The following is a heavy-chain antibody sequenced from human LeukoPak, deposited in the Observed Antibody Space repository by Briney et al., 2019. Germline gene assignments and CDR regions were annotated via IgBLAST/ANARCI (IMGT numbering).Heavy chain of an antibody. CDR1: GFTFSSYA. Sequence: GGFLRLSCAASGFTFSSYAMSWVRQAPGKGLEWVSAISGSGGSTYYADSVKGRFTISRDNSKNTLYLQMNSLRAEDTAVYYCAKSPQIVVVPAALNWFDPWGQGTLVTVSS. J-gene: IGHJ5*02. CDR3: AKSPQIVVVPAALNWFDP. D-gene: IGHD2-2*01. V-gene: IGHV3-23*01. CDR2: ISGSGGST.